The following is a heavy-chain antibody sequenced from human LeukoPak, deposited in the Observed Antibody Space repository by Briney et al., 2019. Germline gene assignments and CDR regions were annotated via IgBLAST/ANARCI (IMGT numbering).Heavy chain of an antibody. CDR2: ISGSGRTM. D-gene: IGHD5-12*01. J-gene: IGHJ4*02. Sequence: GGSLRLSCAASGFTFSSYEMNWVRQAPGKGLEWVSYISGSGRTMSYADSVKGRFTISRDNAKNSLYLQMSSLRVEDTAVYHCARGGLYGYDVFDYWGQGTLVTVSS. V-gene: IGHV3-48*03. CDR3: ARGGLYGYDVFDY. CDR1: GFTFSSYE.